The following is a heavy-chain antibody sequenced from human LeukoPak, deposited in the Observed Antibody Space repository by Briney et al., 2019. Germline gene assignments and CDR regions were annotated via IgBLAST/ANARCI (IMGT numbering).Heavy chain of an antibody. CDR2: ISGDESST. Sequence: TGGSLRLSWAASKFNISYNYMSWVRQAPGKGLVWLSRISGDESSTSYADSVKGRFTISRDNAKNTLFLQMNSLRAEDTAVYYCAGGSTLDRGLVYYWGQGALVTVSS. CDR1: KFNISYNY. CDR3: AGGSTLDRGLVYY. J-gene: IGHJ4*02. V-gene: IGHV3-74*01. D-gene: IGHD3-10*01.